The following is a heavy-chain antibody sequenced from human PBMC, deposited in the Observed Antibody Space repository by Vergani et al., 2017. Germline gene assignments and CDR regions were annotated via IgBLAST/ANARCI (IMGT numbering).Heavy chain of an antibody. D-gene: IGHD1-1*01. J-gene: IGHJ4*02. V-gene: IGHV3-23*01. CDR2: ISGTGGSA. CDR1: GFSFSSHA. CDR3: ARHTTYTDS. Sequence: EVRLLQSGGGLGQPGGSLRLSCEASGFSFSSHAMAWVRQAPGKGLEWVAVISGTGGSAYNAKSVKDRFTISRDNSQNTVYLQLKSLSADDTAISYCARHTTYTDSWGQGTLVTVSS.